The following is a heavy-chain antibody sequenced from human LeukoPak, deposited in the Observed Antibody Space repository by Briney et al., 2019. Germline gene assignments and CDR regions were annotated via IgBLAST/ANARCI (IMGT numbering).Heavy chain of an antibody. J-gene: IGHJ4*02. CDR1: GFTFSSYV. Sequence: GGSLRLSCAASGFTFSSYVMHWVRQAPGKGLEWVAVIWYDGSNKYYADSVKGRFTISRDNSKNTLYLQMNSLRAEDTAVYYCARTGYCSGGSCSDFDYWGQGTMVTVSS. D-gene: IGHD2-15*01. CDR3: ARTGYCSGGSCSDFDY. V-gene: IGHV3-33*01. CDR2: IWYDGSNK.